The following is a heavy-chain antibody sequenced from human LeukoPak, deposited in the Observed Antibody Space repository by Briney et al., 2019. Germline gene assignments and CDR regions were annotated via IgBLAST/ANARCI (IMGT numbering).Heavy chain of an antibody. D-gene: IGHD3-10*01. J-gene: IGHJ3*02. Sequence: GGSLRLSCAASGFTFSSYGIHWVRQAPGKGLEGVAVIWYDGSNKYYADSVKGRFTISRDNSKNTLYLQMNSLRAEDTAVYYCARWRSMVRGVNGFDAFDIWGQGTMVTVSS. CDR2: IWYDGSNK. CDR1: GFTFSSYG. CDR3: ARWRSMVRGVNGFDAFDI. V-gene: IGHV3-33*01.